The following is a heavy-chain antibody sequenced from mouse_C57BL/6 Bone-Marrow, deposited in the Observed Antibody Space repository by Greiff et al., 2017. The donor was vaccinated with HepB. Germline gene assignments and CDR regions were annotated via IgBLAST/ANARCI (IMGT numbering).Heavy chain of an antibody. V-gene: IGHV1-74*01. D-gene: IGHD2-5*01. CDR3: AIHYYSNYVVLDY. J-gene: IGHJ2*01. CDR1: GYTFTSYW. CDR2: IHPSDSDT. Sequence: QVQLQQPGAELVKPGASVKVSCKASGYTFTSYWMHWVKQRPGQGLEWIGRIHPSDSDTNYNQKFKGKATLTVYKSSSTAYMQLSSLTSEDSAVYYCAIHYYSNYVVLDYWGQGTTLTVSS.